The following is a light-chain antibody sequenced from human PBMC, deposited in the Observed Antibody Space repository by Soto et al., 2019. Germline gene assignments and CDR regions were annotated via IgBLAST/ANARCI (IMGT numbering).Light chain of an antibody. CDR3: LQQNTLPYT. CDR1: QSVSGN. Sequence: EIVMTQSPGTLSVSPGERATLSCRASQSVSGNLAWYQQKPGQAPRLLIYGPSTRAAGIPARFSGSGSGTEFTLTISSLQSEDFATYYCLQQNTLPYTFGQGTKLEIK. CDR2: GPS. J-gene: IGKJ2*01. V-gene: IGKV3-15*01.